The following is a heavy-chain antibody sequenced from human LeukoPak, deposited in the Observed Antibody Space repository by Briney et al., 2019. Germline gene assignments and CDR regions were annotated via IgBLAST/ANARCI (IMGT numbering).Heavy chain of an antibody. D-gene: IGHD3-10*01. CDR2: IKQDGSEK. Sequence: GGSLRLSCAASGFTFSSYWMSWVRQAPGKGLEWVANIKQDGSEKYYVDSVKGRFTISRDNAKNSLYLQMNSLRAEDTAVYYCARDMRRVAGSSGYYYYHYMDVWGKGTTVTVSS. V-gene: IGHV3-7*01. J-gene: IGHJ6*03. CDR3: ARDMRRVAGSSGYYYYHYMDV. CDR1: GFTFSSYW.